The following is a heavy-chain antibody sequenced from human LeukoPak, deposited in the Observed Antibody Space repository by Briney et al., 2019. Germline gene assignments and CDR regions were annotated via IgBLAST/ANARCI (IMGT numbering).Heavy chain of an antibody. CDR2: ISAYNGNT. CDR3: ATADFSGSYHAFDI. V-gene: IGHV1-18*01. Sequence: GASVKVSCKASGYTFTSYGISWVRQAPGQGLEWMGWISAYNGNTNYAQKLQGRVTMTEDTSTDTAYMELSSLRSEDTAVYYCATADFSGSYHAFDIWGQGTMVTVSS. J-gene: IGHJ3*02. D-gene: IGHD1-26*01. CDR1: GYTFTSYG.